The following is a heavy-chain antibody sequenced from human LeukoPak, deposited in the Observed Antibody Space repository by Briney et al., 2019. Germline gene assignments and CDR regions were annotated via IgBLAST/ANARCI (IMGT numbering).Heavy chain of an antibody. V-gene: IGHV3-21*04. Sequence: PGGSLRLSCAASGFTFSNYNMNWVRQAPGKGLEWVSSISYSSSYIYYADSVKGRFTISRDNAKNSLYLQMNSLRAEDTALYYCAKDIYPSLGDYVFGYWGQGTLVTVSS. CDR2: ISYSSSYI. CDR3: AKDIYPSLGDYVFGY. J-gene: IGHJ4*02. CDR1: GFTFSNYN. D-gene: IGHD4-17*01.